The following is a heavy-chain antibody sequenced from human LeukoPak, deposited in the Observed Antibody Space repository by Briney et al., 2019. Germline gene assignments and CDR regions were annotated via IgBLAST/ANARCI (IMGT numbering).Heavy chain of an antibody. CDR2: IWYDGSNK. D-gene: IGHD1-14*01. V-gene: IGHV3-33*01. CDR1: GFTFSSYG. J-gene: IGHJ4*02. CDR3: TTDDTRNGLDY. Sequence: SEGSLRLSCAASGFTFSSYGMHWVRQAPGKGLEWVAVIWYDGSNKYYADSVKGRFTISRDNSKNTLYLQMNSLRAEDTAVYYCTTDDTRNGLDYWGQGTLVTVSS.